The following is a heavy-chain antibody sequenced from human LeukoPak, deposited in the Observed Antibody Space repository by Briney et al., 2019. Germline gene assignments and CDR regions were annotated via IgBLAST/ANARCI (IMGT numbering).Heavy chain of an antibody. J-gene: IGHJ4*02. Sequence: NTSETLSLTCAVYGGSFSGYYWSWIRQPPGKGLEWIGEINHSGSTNYNPSLKSRVTISVDTSKNQFSLKLSSVTAADTAVYYCARATYYDFWSGYYHFDYWGQGTLVTVSS. CDR2: INHSGST. CDR3: ARATYYDFWSGYYHFDY. V-gene: IGHV4-34*01. D-gene: IGHD3-3*01. CDR1: GGSFSGYY.